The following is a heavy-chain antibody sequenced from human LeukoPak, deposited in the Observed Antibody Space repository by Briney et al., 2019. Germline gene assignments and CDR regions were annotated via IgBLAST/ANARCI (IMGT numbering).Heavy chain of an antibody. J-gene: IGHJ4*02. D-gene: IGHD6-19*01. CDR1: GFTFSSYE. V-gene: IGHV3-48*03. Sequence: GGSLRLSCAASGFTFSSYEMNWGCQAPGKGLEWVSYISSSGSTIYYADSVKGRVTISRDNAKNSLFLYMNSLRHADTALYYCARVGSGWCFDYWGQGTLVTVSS. CDR3: ARVGSGWCFDY. CDR2: ISSSGSTI.